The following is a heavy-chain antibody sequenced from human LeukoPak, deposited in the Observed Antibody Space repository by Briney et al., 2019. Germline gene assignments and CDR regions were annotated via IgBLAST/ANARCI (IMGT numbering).Heavy chain of an antibody. J-gene: IGHJ6*03. CDR3: ATSDGTSTYYYYMHV. D-gene: IGHD6-13*01. Sequence: KPSETLSLTCTVSGGSISSSSNYWGWIRQPPGKGLEWIGSMYYSGSTYYNPSLRSRVTISLDTSKNPFSLKLNSVTAADTAVYFCATSDGTSTYYYYMHVWGKGTTVTVSS. V-gene: IGHV4-39*01. CDR1: GGSISSSSNY. CDR2: MYYSGST.